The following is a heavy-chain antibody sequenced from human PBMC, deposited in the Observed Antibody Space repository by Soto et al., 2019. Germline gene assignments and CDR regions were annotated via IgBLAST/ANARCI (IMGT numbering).Heavy chain of an antibody. V-gene: IGHV3-30*18. CDR2: ISYDGSNK. D-gene: IGHD6-6*01. CDR3: AKSSGGSSPPTLWY. Sequence: GGSLRLSCAASGFTFSSYGMHWVRQAPGKGLEWVAVISYDGSNKYYADSVKGRFTISRDNSKNTLYLQMNGLRAEDTAVYYCAKSSGGSSPPTLWYWGQGTLVTVSS. J-gene: IGHJ4*02. CDR1: GFTFSSYG.